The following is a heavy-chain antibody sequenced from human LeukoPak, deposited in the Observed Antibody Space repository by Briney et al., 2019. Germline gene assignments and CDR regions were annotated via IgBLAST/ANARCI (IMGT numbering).Heavy chain of an antibody. CDR3: AKDMGEDGSYFLDY. V-gene: IGHV3-23*01. Sequence: PGGSLRLSCAASGFTFSSYAMSWVRQAPGKGLEWVSAISGSGGSTYYADSVKGRFTISRDNSKNTLYLQMNSLRADDTAEYYCAKDMGEDGSYFLDYWGQGTLVTVSS. J-gene: IGHJ4*02. CDR2: ISGSGGST. CDR1: GFTFSSYA. D-gene: IGHD1-26*01.